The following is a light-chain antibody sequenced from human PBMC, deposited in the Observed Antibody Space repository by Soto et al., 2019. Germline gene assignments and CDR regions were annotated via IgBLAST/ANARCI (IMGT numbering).Light chain of an antibody. V-gene: IGKV3-20*01. CDR1: QSVSSSY. Sequence: EIVWTQSPGTLSLSPGERATLSCRASQSVSSSYLAWYQQKPGQAPRLLIYGASNRATGIPDRFSGSGSGTDFTLTISRLEPEDFAVYYCQHYGSSLWTFGQGTKVEIK. J-gene: IGKJ1*01. CDR3: QHYGSSLWT. CDR2: GAS.